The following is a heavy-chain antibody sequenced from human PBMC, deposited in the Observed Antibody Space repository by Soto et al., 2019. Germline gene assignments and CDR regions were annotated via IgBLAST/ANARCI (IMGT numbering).Heavy chain of an antibody. CDR3: ARGEVAFFYYGLDV. Sequence: PSETLSLTCTVSGGSITSSYWSWIRRPPGKGLEWIAYIYDTGISGYTPSTSYNPSLKSRVTMSVDTSKSQFSLKLTSVTAADTAVYYCARGEVAFFYYGLDVGGQGRAVTVSS. J-gene: IGHJ6*02. CDR1: GGSITSSY. CDR2: IYDTGISGYTPST. V-gene: IGHV4-59*01.